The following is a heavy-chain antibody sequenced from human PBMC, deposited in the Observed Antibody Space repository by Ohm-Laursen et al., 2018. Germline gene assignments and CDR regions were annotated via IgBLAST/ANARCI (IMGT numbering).Heavy chain of an antibody. CDR1: GFTFSSYG. Sequence: SLRLSCAASGFTFSSYGMHWVRQAPGKGLEWVAAISYDGNNKYYADSVKGRFTISRDNSKNTLYLQMNSLRAEDTAVYYCAKDTDDSSGPSGSFGYYFDYWGQGTLVTVSS. CDR3: AKDTDDSSGPSGSFGYYFDY. V-gene: IGHV3-30*18. J-gene: IGHJ4*02. D-gene: IGHD3-22*01. CDR2: ISYDGNNK.